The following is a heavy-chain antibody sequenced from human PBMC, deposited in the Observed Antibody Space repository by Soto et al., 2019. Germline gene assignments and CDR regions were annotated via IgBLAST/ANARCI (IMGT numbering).Heavy chain of an antibody. Sequence: QVQLVESGGGVVQPGRSLRLSCAASGFTFSSYGMHWVRQAPGKGLEWVAVIWYDGSNKYYADSVKGRFTISRDNSKNTLYLQMNSLRAEDTAVYYCARSDYYGSSGSNHWGQGTLVTVSS. CDR1: GFTFSSYG. CDR2: IWYDGSNK. V-gene: IGHV3-33*01. D-gene: IGHD3-22*01. CDR3: ARSDYYGSSGSNH. J-gene: IGHJ4*02.